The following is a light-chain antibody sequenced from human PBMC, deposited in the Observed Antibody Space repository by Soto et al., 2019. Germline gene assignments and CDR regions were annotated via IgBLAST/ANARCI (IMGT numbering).Light chain of an antibody. CDR2: DVT. J-gene: IGLJ1*01. Sequence: QSALTQPASVSGSPGQSITISCTGSSSDVGGYDYVSWYQQHPGKAPKLLIYDVTKRPSGVSNRFSGSKSGNTASLTISGLQAEDEADYYCNSYAGSGTQVFGIGTKVTVL. V-gene: IGLV2-14*03. CDR1: SSDVGGYDY. CDR3: NSYAGSGTQV.